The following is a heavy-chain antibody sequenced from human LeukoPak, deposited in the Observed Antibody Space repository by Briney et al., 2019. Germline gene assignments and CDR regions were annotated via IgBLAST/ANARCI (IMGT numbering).Heavy chain of an antibody. CDR1: GGSFSGYY. V-gene: IGHV4-34*01. CDR3: AIGYSSGWNDY. Sequence: PSETLSLTCAVYGGSFSGYYWSWIRQPPGKGLEWIGEINHSGSTNYNPSFKSRVTISVDTSKNQFSLKLSSVTAADTAVYYCAIGYSSGWNDYWGQGTLVTVSS. J-gene: IGHJ4*02. D-gene: IGHD6-19*01. CDR2: INHSGST.